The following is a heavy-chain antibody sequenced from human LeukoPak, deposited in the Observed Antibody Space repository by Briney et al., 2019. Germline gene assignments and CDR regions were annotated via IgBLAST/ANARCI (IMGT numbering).Heavy chain of an antibody. Sequence: PGGSLSLSCAASGFTFDDYGMSWVRQAPGKGLEWVSGINWNGGRTGYADSVKGRFTISRDNAKKSLYVQMNSLRAEDTALYYCAREYYGSGSYYNVGYWGQGTLVTVPS. D-gene: IGHD3-10*01. V-gene: IGHV3-20*04. CDR1: GFTFDDYG. CDR3: AREYYGSGSYYNVGY. J-gene: IGHJ4*02. CDR2: INWNGGRT.